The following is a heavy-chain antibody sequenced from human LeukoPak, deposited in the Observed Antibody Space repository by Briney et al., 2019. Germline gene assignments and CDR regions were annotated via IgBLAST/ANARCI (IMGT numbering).Heavy chain of an antibody. CDR1: GGSFSGYY. CDR2: INHSGST. V-gene: IGHV4-34*01. D-gene: IGHD6-13*01. CDR3: ARRGYSSSWWPRNSDAFDI. Sequence: PSETLSLTCAVYGGSFSGYYWSWIRQPPGKGLEWIGEINHSGSTNYNPSLKSRVTTSVDTSKNQFSLKLSSVTAADTAVYYCARRGYSSSWWPRNSDAFDIWGQGTMVTVSS. J-gene: IGHJ3*02.